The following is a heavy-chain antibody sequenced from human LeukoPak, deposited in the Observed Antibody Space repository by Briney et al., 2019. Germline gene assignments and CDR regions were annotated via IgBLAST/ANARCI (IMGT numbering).Heavy chain of an antibody. V-gene: IGHV1-2*02. CDR3: ARGVVVVPAAIDYYYMDV. D-gene: IGHD2-2*01. J-gene: IGHJ6*03. CDR2: INPNSGGT. Sequence: GASVKVSCKASGYTFTGYYMHWVRQAPGQGLEWMGWINPNSGGTNYAQKFQGRVTMTRDTSISTAYMELSRLRSDDTAVYYCARGVVVVPAAIDYYYMDVWGKGTTVTVSS. CDR1: GYTFTGYY.